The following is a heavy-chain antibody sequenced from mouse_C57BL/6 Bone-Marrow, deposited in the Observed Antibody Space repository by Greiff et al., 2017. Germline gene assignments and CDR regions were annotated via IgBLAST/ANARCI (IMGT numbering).Heavy chain of an antibody. J-gene: IGHJ2*01. CDR2: IYPGSGST. Sequence: QVQLQQPGAELVKPGASVKMSCKASGYTFTSYWITWVKQRPGQGLEWIGDIYPGSGSTNYNERFKGKATLTVDTSSSTAYMQLSSLTSEDSAVYYSARKGGISTVVAGWYDFDYGGQGTTLT. CDR1: GYTFTSYW. D-gene: IGHD1-1*01. V-gene: IGHV1-55*01. CDR3: ARKGGISTVVAGWYDFDY.